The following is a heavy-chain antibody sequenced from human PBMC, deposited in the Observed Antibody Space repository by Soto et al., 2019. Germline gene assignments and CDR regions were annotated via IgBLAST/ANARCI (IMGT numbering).Heavy chain of an antibody. Sequence: VQLVESGGVVVQPGGSLRLSCAASGFTFDDYTMHWVRQAPGKGLEWVSLISWDGGSTYYADSVKGRFTISRDNSKNSLYLQMNSLRTEDTALYYCAKEEDGYNSNFDYWGQGTLVTVSS. V-gene: IGHV3-43*01. CDR2: ISWDGGST. CDR3: AKEEDGYNSNFDY. CDR1: GFTFDDYT. D-gene: IGHD5-12*01. J-gene: IGHJ4*02.